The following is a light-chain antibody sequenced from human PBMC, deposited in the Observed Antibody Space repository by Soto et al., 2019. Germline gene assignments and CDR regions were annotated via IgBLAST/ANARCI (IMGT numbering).Light chain of an antibody. CDR3: QQYYSTPPT. CDR1: RSVDTD. Sequence: EILMTQSPATLSVSPGDSATLSCGASRSVDTDLAWYQQKPGQAPRLLVFATSARATGVPDRFRGSRSGTDFTLTISSLQAEDVAVYYCQQYYSTPPTFGQGTNLAIK. V-gene: IGKV3-15*01. J-gene: IGKJ2*01. CDR2: ATS.